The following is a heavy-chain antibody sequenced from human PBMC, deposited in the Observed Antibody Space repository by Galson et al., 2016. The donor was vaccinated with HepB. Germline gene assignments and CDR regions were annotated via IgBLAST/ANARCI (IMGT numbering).Heavy chain of an antibody. D-gene: IGHD4-17*01. CDR2: ISYDGNKK. CDR3: ARDRIWGTVTRPRDFDQ. CDR1: GFTFSRYG. J-gene: IGHJ5*02. V-gene: IGHV3-33*01. Sequence: SLRLSCAASGFTFSRYGMHWVRQAPGKGLEWVTFISYDGNKKHYAGSVKGRFTISRDNFKNTVYLQMNSLRAEDTAMYFCARDRIWGTVTRPRDFDQWGQGTLVIVSS.